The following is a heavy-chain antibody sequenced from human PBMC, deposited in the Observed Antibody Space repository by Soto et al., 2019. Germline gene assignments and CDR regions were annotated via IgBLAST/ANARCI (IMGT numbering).Heavy chain of an antibody. V-gene: IGHV2-26*01. CDR3: ARIHIGYSSSWYQVDFDY. J-gene: IGHJ4*02. CDR2: IFSNDEK. D-gene: IGHD6-13*01. Sequence: QVTLKESGPVLVKPTETLTLTCTVSGFSLSNARMGVSWIRQPPGKALEWLAHIFSNDEKSYSTSLTSRLTISKDTSKSQVVLTMTNMDPVDTATYYCARIHIGYSSSWYQVDFDYWGQGTLVTVSS. CDR1: GFSLSNARMG.